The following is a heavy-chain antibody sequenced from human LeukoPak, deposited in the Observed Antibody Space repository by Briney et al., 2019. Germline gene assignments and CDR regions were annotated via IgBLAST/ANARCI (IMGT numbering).Heavy chain of an antibody. CDR3: AKEWDY. CDR2: ISYDGSNK. J-gene: IGHJ4*02. V-gene: IGHV3-30*18. CDR1: GFTFSSYG. Sequence: GGSLRLSCAASGFTFSSYGMHWVRQAPGKGLEWVAVISYDGSNKYYADSVKGRFTISRDNSKNTLYLQMNSLRAEDTAVYYCAKEWDYWGQGTLVTVSP.